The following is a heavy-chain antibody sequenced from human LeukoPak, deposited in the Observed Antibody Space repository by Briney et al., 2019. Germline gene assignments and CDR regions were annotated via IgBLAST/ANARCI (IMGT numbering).Heavy chain of an antibody. V-gene: IGHV4-34*01. CDR3: ARMINTVIAEEPYYFDY. CDR1: GGSFSGYY. J-gene: IGHJ4*02. CDR2: INHSGST. Sequence: PSETLSLTCAVYGGSFSGYYWSWIRQPPGKGLEWIGEINHSGSTNYNPSLKSRVTISVDTSKNQFSLKLSSVTAADTAVYYCARMINTVIAEEPYYFDYWGQGTLVTVSS. D-gene: IGHD3-22*01.